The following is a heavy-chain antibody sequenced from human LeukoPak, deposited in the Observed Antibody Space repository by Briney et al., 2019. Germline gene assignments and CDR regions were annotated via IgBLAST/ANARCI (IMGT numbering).Heavy chain of an antibody. V-gene: IGHV1-2*02. Sequence: GASVKVSFPASVYTYTRYYIHWVRQAPGQGLEWMGWINSKSGGTNYAQRLQGRVTMTRDTSISTAYMELSRLRSDDTAVYYCAVISAFGTWGQGTLVTVSS. D-gene: IGHD2-21*01. CDR3: AVISAFGT. CDR2: INSKSGGT. J-gene: IGHJ5*02. CDR1: VYTYTRYY.